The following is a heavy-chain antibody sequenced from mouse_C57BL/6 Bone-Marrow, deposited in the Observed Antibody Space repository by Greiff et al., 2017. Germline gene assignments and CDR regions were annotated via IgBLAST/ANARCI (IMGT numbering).Heavy chain of an antibody. CDR3: ARWHWDGDWFAY. Sequence: QSGAELVRPGASVKMSCKASGYTFTSYNMHWVKQTPRQGLEWIGAIYPGNGDTSYKQKFKGKATLTVDKSSSTAYMQRSSLTSEDSAVYFCARWHWDGDWFAYWGQGTLVTVSA. J-gene: IGHJ3*01. V-gene: IGHV1-12*01. CDR2: IYPGNGDT. CDR1: GYTFTSYN. D-gene: IGHD4-1*01.